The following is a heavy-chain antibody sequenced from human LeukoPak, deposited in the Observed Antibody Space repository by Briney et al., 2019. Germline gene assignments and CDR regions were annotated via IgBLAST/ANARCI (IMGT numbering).Heavy chain of an antibody. Sequence: GRSLRLSCAASGFTFSGYGMHWVRQAPGKGLEWVAVIWYDGSNKYYADSVKGRFTISRDNSKNTLYLQMNSLRAEDTAVYYCARDGSIAVAGIDYWGQGTLVTVSS. CDR3: ARDGSIAVAGIDY. V-gene: IGHV3-33*01. J-gene: IGHJ4*02. CDR2: IWYDGSNK. CDR1: GFTFSGYG. D-gene: IGHD6-19*01.